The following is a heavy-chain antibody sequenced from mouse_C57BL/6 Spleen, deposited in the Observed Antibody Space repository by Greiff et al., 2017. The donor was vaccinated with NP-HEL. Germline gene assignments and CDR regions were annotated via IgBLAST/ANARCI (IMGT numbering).Heavy chain of an antibody. Sequence: QVQLQQPGAELVKPGASVKLSCKASGYTFTSYWMQWVKQRPGQGLEWIGEIDPSDSYTNYNQKFKGKATLTVDTSSSTAYMQLSSLTSEDSAVYYCALTTVVATPFAYWGQGTLVTVSA. CDR3: ALTTVVATPFAY. D-gene: IGHD1-1*01. CDR1: GYTFTSYW. V-gene: IGHV1-50*01. J-gene: IGHJ3*01. CDR2: IDPSDSYT.